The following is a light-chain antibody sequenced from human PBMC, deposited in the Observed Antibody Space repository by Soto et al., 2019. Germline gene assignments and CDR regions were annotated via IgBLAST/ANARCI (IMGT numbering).Light chain of an antibody. CDR1: QSVSSNF. CDR2: GAS. V-gene: IGKV3-20*01. J-gene: IGKJ1*01. CDR3: HQYSSSPPT. Sequence: EIVLTQSPGTLSLSPGDRATLSCRASQSVSSNFLAWYQQKPGQAPRLLIYGASIRATGIPDRFSGSGSGTDFTLTIRRLEPEDFAMHFCHQYSSSPPTFGQGTKVEIK.